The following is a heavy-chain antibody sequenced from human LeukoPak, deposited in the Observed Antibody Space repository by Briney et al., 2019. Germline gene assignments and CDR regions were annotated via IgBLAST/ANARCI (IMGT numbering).Heavy chain of an antibody. Sequence: SQTLSLTCAVSGGSISSGGYSWSWIRQPPGKCLERIGYIYHSGSTYYNPSLKSRVTISVDRSKNQFSLKLSSVTAAGTAVYYCARGKGDYGADYFDYWGQGTLVTVSS. J-gene: IGHJ4*02. CDR2: IYHSGST. CDR3: ARGKGDYGADYFDY. D-gene: IGHD4-17*01. CDR1: GGSISSGGYS. V-gene: IGHV4-30-2*01.